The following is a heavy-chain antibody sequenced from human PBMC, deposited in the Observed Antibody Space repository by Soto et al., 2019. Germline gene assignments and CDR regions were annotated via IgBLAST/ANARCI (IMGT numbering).Heavy chain of an antibody. V-gene: IGHV3-33*01. CDR2: IWYDGSNK. J-gene: IGHJ4*02. CDR3: AIDLGGRFDY. Sequence: ESGGGVVQPGRSLRLSCAASGFTFSSYGMHWVRQAPGKGLEWVAVIWYDGSNKYYADSVKGRFTISRDNSKNTLYLQMNSLRPQACAVYYHAIDLGGRFDYWGQGTLVTVSS. CDR1: GFTFSSYG. D-gene: IGHD6-25*01.